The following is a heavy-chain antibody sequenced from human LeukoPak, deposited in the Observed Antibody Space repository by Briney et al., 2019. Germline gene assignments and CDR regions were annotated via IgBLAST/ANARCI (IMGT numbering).Heavy chain of an antibody. CDR3: AHRGYYYDSSGYVYWFDP. CDR2: IYWNDDK. Sequence: CGGTLVKRRQTLTLTCTFSGVSVSTIEVGVGWIRQPPGKALEWLALIYWNDDKRYSTSLKSRLTITKDTSKNQVVLTMTNMDPVDTATYYCAHRGYYYDSSGYVYWFDPWGQGTLVTVSS. CDR1: GVSVSTIEVG. V-gene: IGHV2-5*01. J-gene: IGHJ5*02. D-gene: IGHD3-22*01.